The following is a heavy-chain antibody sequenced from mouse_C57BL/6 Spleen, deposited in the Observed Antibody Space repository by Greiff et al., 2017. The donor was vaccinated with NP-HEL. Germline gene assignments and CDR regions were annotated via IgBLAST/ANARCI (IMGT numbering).Heavy chain of an antibody. Sequence: QVQLQQPGAELVRPGSSVKLSCKASGYTFTSYWMHRVKQRPIQGLEWIGNIDPSDSETHYNQTFKDKATLTVDKSSSTAYMQLSSLTSEDSAVYYCARGFITTVVADYWGQGTTLTVSS. D-gene: IGHD1-1*01. CDR2: IDPSDSET. J-gene: IGHJ2*01. CDR1: GYTFTSYW. V-gene: IGHV1-52*01. CDR3: ARGFITTVVADY.